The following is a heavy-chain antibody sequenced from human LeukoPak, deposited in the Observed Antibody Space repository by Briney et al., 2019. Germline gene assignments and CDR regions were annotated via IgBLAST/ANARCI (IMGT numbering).Heavy chain of an antibody. CDR3: ARASPGIAVAEDY. J-gene: IGHJ4*02. V-gene: IGHV3-21*01. Sequence: GGSLRLSCAASGFTFSSYSMNWVRQAPGKGLEWVSSISSSSSYIYYADSVKGRFTISRDNAKNSLYLQMNSLRAEDTAVYYCARASPGIAVAEDYWGQGTLVTVSS. D-gene: IGHD6-19*01. CDR1: GFTFSSYS. CDR2: ISSSSSYI.